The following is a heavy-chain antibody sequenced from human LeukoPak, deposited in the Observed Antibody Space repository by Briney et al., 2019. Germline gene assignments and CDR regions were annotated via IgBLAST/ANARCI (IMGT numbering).Heavy chain of an antibody. Sequence: ASVKVSCKASGYTFPNYDINWVRQATGQGLEWMGWMNPDIGNTAYVQKFQGRVTMTRNTSISTAYVELSSLRSEDTAVYYCARSLSLVRGVIHYFDNWGQGTLVTVSS. CDR2: MNPDIGNT. V-gene: IGHV1-8*01. CDR1: GYTFPNYD. D-gene: IGHD3-10*01. J-gene: IGHJ4*02. CDR3: ARSLSLVRGVIHYFDN.